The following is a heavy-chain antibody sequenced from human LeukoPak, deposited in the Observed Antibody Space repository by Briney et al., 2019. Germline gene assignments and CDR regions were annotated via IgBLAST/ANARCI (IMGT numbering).Heavy chain of an antibody. V-gene: IGHV3-11*05. CDR1: GFTFSDYY. CDR2: ISRTSTFT. D-gene: IGHD4-17*01. J-gene: IGHJ4*02. Sequence: GWSLRLSCAASGFTFSDYYMSWVRQAPGKGLQWVSYISRTSTFTNYANSVKGRFTISRNNAENSLYLQMNSLRAEDTAVYFCVRVGLDYGDYVDYWGQGSLVTVSS. CDR3: VRVGLDYGDYVDY.